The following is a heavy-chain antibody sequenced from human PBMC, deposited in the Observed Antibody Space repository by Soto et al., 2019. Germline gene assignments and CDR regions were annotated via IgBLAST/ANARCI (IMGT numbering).Heavy chain of an antibody. J-gene: IGHJ3*02. CDR3: ARSINYYASGDDAFDI. CDR1: GYTFTSYD. CDR2: MNPNSGNT. Sequence: QVQLVQSGAEVKKPGASVKVSCKASGYTFTSYDINWVRQATGQGLEWMGWMNPNSGNTGYAQKFQGRVTMTRNTSISTAYMELSSLRSEDTAVYYCARSINYYASGDDAFDIWGQGTMVNVSS. D-gene: IGHD3-10*01. V-gene: IGHV1-8*01.